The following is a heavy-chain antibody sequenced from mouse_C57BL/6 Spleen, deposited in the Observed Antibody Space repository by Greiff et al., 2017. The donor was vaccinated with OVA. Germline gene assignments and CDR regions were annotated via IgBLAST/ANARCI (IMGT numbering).Heavy chain of an antibody. CDR1: GFTFSDYG. Sequence: DVKLVESGGGLVKPGGSLKLSCAASGFTFSDYGMHWVRQAPEKGLEWVAYISSGSSTIYYADTVKGRFTIPRDNAKNTVFLQITSLRSEDTDMYYGARPYYDYDDYAMDYWGQGTSVTVSS. J-gene: IGHJ4*01. V-gene: IGHV5-17*01. D-gene: IGHD2-4*01. CDR2: ISSGSSTI. CDR3: ARPYYDYDDYAMDY.